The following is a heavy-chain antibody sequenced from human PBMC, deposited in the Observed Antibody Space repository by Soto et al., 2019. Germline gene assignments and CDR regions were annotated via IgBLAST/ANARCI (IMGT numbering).Heavy chain of an antibody. V-gene: IGHV3-53*01. Sequence: GGSLRLSCAASGFSVRSSQMSWIRQAPGKGLEWVSVIFIDGTTHYGVSVKGRFTISRDSARNTLYLQMNGLRVDDTAVYYCAKIRAADDWFDPWSRGTLVTVFS. CDR2: IFIDGTT. D-gene: IGHD3-10*01. CDR1: GFSVRSSQ. J-gene: IGHJ5*02. CDR3: AKIRAADDWFDP.